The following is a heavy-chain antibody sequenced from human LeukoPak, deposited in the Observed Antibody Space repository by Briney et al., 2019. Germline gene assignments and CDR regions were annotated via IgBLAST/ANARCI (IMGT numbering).Heavy chain of an antibody. V-gene: IGHV3-23*01. Sequence: GGSLRLSCAASGFTFSNYGTSWVRQAPGKGLEWVSVSRGSGGGTYYADSVKGRFTISRDNSKNTVYLQMNSLRAEDTAVYYCARDFGDYLRRSSLDYWGQGTLVTVSS. D-gene: IGHD4-17*01. CDR3: ARDFGDYLRRSSLDY. J-gene: IGHJ4*02. CDR1: GFTFSNYG. CDR2: SRGSGGGT.